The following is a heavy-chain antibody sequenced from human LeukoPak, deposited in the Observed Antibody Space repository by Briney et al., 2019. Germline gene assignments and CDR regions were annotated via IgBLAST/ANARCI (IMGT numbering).Heavy chain of an antibody. V-gene: IGHV4-30-4*01. CDR1: SGSIRSDDYY. J-gene: IGHJ6*02. D-gene: IGHD2-15*01. Sequence: PSQTLSLTCTVSSGSIRSDDYYWSWLRQPPGKGLEWIGYIFYAGNTHYNPSLQSRVTFSVDTSKNQFSLKLSSVTAADTAVYFCATVVVVAATNYYYATDVWGQGTTVTVSS. CDR2: IFYAGNT. CDR3: ATVVVVAATNYYYATDV.